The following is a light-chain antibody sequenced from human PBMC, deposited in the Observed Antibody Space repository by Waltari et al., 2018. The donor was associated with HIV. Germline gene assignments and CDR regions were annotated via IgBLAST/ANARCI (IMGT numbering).Light chain of an antibody. Sequence: QSALTQPPSASGAPGQSVPISCTGNSSDDGGYHHVPWYQQHPGKAPKLMIYEVSKRPSGFPDRFSGSKSGNTASLTVSGLQAEDEADYYCSSYAGSNNFVVFGGGTKLTVL. CDR3: SSYAGSNNFVV. V-gene: IGLV2-8*01. J-gene: IGLJ2*01. CDR2: EVS. CDR1: SSDDGGYHH.